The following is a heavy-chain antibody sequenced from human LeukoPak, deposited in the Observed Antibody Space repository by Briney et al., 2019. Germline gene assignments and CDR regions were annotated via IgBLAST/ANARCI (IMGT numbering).Heavy chain of an antibody. D-gene: IGHD1-1*01. CDR1: GFPFSNYW. V-gene: IGHV3-7*05. CDR2: INQDGSQK. Sequence: PGGSLRLSCAASGFPFSNYWMSWVRQAPGKGLEWVANINQDGSQKYYVDSVKGRFTISRDNAKNSLYLQMNSLRAEDTALYYCARNERWGQGTLVTVSS. CDR3: ARNER. J-gene: IGHJ4*02.